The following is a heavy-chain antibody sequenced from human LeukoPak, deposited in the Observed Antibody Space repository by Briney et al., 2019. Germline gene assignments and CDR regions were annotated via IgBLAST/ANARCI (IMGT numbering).Heavy chain of an antibody. CDR1: GGTFSSYA. D-gene: IGHD6-19*01. CDR2: IIPIFGTA. Sequence: ASVKVSCKASGGTFSSYAISWVRQAPGQGLEWMGGIIPIFGTANYAQKFQGRVTITADESTSTAYMELSSLRSEDTAAYYCARDDGGYSSGWYYFDYWGQGTLVTVSS. J-gene: IGHJ4*02. V-gene: IGHV1-69*13. CDR3: ARDDGGYSSGWYYFDY.